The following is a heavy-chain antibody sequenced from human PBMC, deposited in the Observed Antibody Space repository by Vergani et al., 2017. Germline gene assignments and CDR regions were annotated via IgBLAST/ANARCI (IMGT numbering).Heavy chain of an antibody. J-gene: IGHJ4*02. V-gene: IGHV4-39*07. CDR2: IYYSGST. CDR1: GGSISSSSYY. CDR3: ARLRAVRGVIIRSPKGFDY. D-gene: IGHD3-10*01. Sequence: QLQLQESGPGLVKPSETLSLTCTVSGGSISSSSYYWGWIRQPPGKGLEWIGSIYYSGSTYYNPSLKSRVTISVDTSKNQFSLKLSSVTAADTAVYYCARLRAVRGVIIRSPKGFDYWGQGTLVTVSS.